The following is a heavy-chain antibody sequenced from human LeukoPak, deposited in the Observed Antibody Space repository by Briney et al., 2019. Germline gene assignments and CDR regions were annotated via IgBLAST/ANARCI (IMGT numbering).Heavy chain of an antibody. CDR2: ISHSGTT. J-gene: IGHJ4*02. V-gene: IGHV4-4*03. D-gene: IGHD2/OR15-2a*01. CDR1: GGSIDITNY. Sequence: PPGTLSLTCAVSGGSIDITNYWSWVRPAPGKGLEWIGEISHSGTTNYSPSLRSRVAMSLDRAKNQFSLNLTSLTDADTAVYYCTRENRPFCPFAYWGQGVLVTVSS. CDR3: TRENRPFCPFAY.